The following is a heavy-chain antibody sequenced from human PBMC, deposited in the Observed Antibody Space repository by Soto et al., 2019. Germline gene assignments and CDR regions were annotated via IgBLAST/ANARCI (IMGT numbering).Heavy chain of an antibody. J-gene: IGHJ6*02. CDR3: AKAVQLWPAGGMDV. CDR2: ISGSGGST. Sequence: GGSLRLSCAASGFTFSSYAMSWVRQAPGKGLEWVSAISGSGGSTYYADSVKGRFTISRDNSKNTLYLQMNSLRAEDTAVYYCAKAVQLWPAGGMDVWGQGTTVTVSS. CDR1: GFTFSSYA. V-gene: IGHV3-23*01. D-gene: IGHD5-18*01.